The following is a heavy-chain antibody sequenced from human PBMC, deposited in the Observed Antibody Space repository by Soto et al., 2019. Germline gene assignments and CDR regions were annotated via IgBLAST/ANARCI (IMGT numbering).Heavy chain of an antibody. CDR3: VRGAYYDISTCKGYYFPGMDV. J-gene: IGHJ6*02. CDR2: ILPIFGTT. CDR1: GLIFSSYA. D-gene: IGHD3-9*01. Sequence: QVQLVQSGAEVKKPGSSVKVSCKASGLIFSSYAVSWVRQAPGQGLEWVGGILPIFGTTNYAQRFKGRVTITADTSTTTTYLDLSSLSSEDTAAYFCVRGAYYDISTCKGYYFPGMDVWGQGTTVTVSS. V-gene: IGHV1-69*06.